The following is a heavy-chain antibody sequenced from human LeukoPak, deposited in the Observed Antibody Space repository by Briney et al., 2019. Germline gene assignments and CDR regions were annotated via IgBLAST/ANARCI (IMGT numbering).Heavy chain of an antibody. CDR2: INTNSGGT. J-gene: IGHJ6*03. Sequence: ASVKVSCKTSVYTFTDYYMHCVRHAPGGGLEWMGWINTNSGGTNYAQKFQGRVTMTRDTSISTAYMELSRLISDDTAVYYCARGIGSVAYYYCYMDVWGKGTTVTVSS. D-gene: IGHD3-3*01. CDR3: ARGIGSVAYYYCYMDV. CDR1: VYTFTDYY. V-gene: IGHV1-2*02.